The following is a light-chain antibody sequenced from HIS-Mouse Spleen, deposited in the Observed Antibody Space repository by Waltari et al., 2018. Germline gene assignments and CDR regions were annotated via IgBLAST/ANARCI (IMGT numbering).Light chain of an antibody. CDR2: RNN. Sequence: QSVLTQPPSASGTPGQRVTISCSGSSSNIGSNYVYWYQQLPGTAPQLLILRNNQRPSGVPDRFSGSKSGTSASLAISGLRSEDEADYYCAAWDDSLSGRVFGGGTKLTVL. CDR1: SSNIGSNY. J-gene: IGLJ3*02. CDR3: AAWDDSLSGRV. V-gene: IGLV1-47*01.